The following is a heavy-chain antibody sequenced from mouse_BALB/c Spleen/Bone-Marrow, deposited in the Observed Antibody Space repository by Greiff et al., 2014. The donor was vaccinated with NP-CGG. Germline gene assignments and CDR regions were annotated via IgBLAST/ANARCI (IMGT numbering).Heavy chain of an antibody. D-gene: IGHD2-1*01. Sequence: VQLQQSGAEVVKPGAPVKLSCKASGYTFTRYWMHWVRQRPGRGLAWIGKIDPSDSETHYNHEFKDKATLTVDKSSSTAYIQLSSLTSEDSAVYFCARSGGNYVAWFVYWGQGTLVTVSP. CDR1: GYTFTRYW. V-gene: IGHV1-69*02. J-gene: IGHJ3*01. CDR3: ARSGGNYVAWFVY. CDR2: IDPSDSET.